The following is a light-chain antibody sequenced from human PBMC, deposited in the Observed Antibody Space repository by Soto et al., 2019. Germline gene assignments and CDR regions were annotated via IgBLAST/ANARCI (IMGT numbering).Light chain of an antibody. CDR2: GAS. J-gene: IGKJ5*01. CDR1: QSVSSSY. V-gene: IGKV3-20*01. CDR3: QQYGSSPIT. Sequence: EIVLTQSPGTLSLSPGERATLSCRASQSVSSSYLAWYQQKPGQAPRLLIHGASSRATGIPDRISGSGSGTDFTLTISRLEPEDFAVYYCQQYGSSPITFGQGTRVEI.